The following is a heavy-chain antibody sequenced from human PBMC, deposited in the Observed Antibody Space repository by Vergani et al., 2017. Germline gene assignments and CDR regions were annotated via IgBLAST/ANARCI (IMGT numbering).Heavy chain of an antibody. CDR3: ARLAHGFRWLSSPHDAFDI. Sequence: QVQLQESGPGLVKPSQTLSLTCTVSGGSISSGGYYWGWIRQPPGKGLEWIGSIYYSGSTYYNPSLKSRVTISVDTSKNQFSLNLSSVTAADTAVYYCARLAHGFRWLSSPHDAFDIWGQGTMVTVSS. CDR2: IYYSGST. D-gene: IGHD3-22*01. CDR1: GGSISSGGYY. J-gene: IGHJ3*02. V-gene: IGHV4-39*01.